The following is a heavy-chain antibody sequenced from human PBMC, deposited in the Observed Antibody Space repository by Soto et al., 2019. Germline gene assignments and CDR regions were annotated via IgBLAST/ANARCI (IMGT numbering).Heavy chain of an antibody. CDR1: GFTFSDYY. V-gene: IGHV3-11*05. Sequence: QVQLVESGGGLVKPGGSLRLSCAASGFTFSDYYMSWIRQAPGKGLEWVSYISSSSSYTYNADSVKGRFTISRDHANNSLYLPMNSLSAAAPAVNYCEGAGGGGNSRHYFDYSGQGTQVTVSS. CDR2: ISSSSSYT. CDR3: EGAGGGGNSRHYFDY. D-gene: IGHD3-16*01. J-gene: IGHJ4*02.